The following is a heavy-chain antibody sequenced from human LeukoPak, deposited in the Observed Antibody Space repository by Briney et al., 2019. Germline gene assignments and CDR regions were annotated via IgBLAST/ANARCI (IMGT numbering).Heavy chain of an antibody. J-gene: IGHJ4*02. CDR1: GFTVNSNY. D-gene: IGHD3-22*01. Sequence: GGSLRLSCGASGFTVNSNYMAWVRQAPGKGLEWVALIYSGVSTHYSDSVRGRFTISRHNSNNTLYLQMRSLRPDDTAVYYCARGGRNYYDSSGYYFPVSDYWGQGTLVTVSS. CDR2: IYSGVST. CDR3: ARGGRNYYDSSGYYFPVSDY. V-gene: IGHV3-53*04.